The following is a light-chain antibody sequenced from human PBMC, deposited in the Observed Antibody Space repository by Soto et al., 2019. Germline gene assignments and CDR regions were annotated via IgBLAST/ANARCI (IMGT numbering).Light chain of an antibody. Sequence: QSALTQPASVSGSPGQSITISCTGSSSDVGAHKYVSWYQQHPGKAPKVIIHDVSNRPSGVSSRFSGSKSGNTASLTISGLQPEDEAHYYCCSYTTTSKFVFGGGTKLT. CDR2: DVS. CDR3: CSYTTTSKFV. V-gene: IGLV2-14*03. J-gene: IGLJ2*01. CDR1: SSDVGAHKY.